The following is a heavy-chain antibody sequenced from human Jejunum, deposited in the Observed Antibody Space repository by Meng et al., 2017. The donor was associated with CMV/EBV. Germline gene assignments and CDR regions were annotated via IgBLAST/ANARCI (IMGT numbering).Heavy chain of an antibody. CDR3: ARGVRMGSTREYSFDF. V-gene: IGHV1-2*02. CDR2: INPKSGGT. CDR1: GYTFTGYY. D-gene: IGHD2/OR15-2a*01. J-gene: IGHJ4*02. Sequence: QVQLVQSGAEVKKLXXXXQGXCXXSGYTFTGYYLHWVRQVPGQGLEWMGWINPKSGGTKFAQNFQGRVSMTRDTSINTAFMELSRLRSDDTAVYFCARGVRMGSTREYSFDFWGQGTLVTVSS.